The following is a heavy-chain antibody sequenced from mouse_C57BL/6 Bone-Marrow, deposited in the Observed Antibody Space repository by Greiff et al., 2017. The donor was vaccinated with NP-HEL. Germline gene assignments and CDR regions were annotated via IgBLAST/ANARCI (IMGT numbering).Heavy chain of an antibody. V-gene: IGHV1-19*01. D-gene: IGHD1-1*01. CDR3: ARYYYGSSPYAMDY. CDR2: INPYNGGT. Sequence: EVQLQQSGPVLVKPGASVKMSCKASGYTFTDYYMNWVKQSHGKSLEWIGVINPYNGGTSYNQKFKGKATLTVDKSSSTAYMKLHSLTSEDSAVYYCARYYYGSSPYAMDYWGQGTSVTVSS. J-gene: IGHJ4*01. CDR1: GYTFTDYY.